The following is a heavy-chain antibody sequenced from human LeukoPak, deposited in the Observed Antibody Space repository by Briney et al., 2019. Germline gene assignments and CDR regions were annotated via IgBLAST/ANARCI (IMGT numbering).Heavy chain of an antibody. J-gene: IGHJ6*02. D-gene: IGHD3-10*01. CDR3: ARGDRFGYYYYYYGMDV. CDR2: ISSNGGST. CDR1: GFNFNNYA. Sequence: GGSLRLSCSASGFNFNNYAMNWVRQAPGKGLEYVSAISSNGGSTYYADSVKGRCTISRDNSKNTLYLQMNSLRAGDTAVYYCARGDRFGYYYYYYGMDVWGQGTTVTVSS. V-gene: IGHV3-64*04.